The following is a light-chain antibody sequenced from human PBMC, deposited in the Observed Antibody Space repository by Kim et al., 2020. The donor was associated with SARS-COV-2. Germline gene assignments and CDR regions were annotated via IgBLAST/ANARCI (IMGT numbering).Light chain of an antibody. Sequence: GDRVTITCRTSQFISHYLAGYQQKPGKVPQLLIYDASTLQPGVPSRFSGTASGTEFTLTINSLQPEDVATYYCQKYDGAPWTFGQGTKVDIK. CDR2: DAS. CDR1: QFISHY. CDR3: QKYDGAPWT. V-gene: IGKV1-27*01. J-gene: IGKJ1*01.